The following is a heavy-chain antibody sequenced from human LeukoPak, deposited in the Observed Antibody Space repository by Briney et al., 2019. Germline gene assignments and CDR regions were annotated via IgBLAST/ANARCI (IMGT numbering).Heavy chain of an antibody. CDR3: ARAGSSWYQDDY. J-gene: IGHJ4*02. CDR1: GYTFTSYD. V-gene: IGHV1-8*01. CDR2: MNPNSGNT. Sequence: ASVKVSCKASGYTFTSYDINWVRQATGQGLEWMGWMNPNSGNTGYAQRFQGRVTMTRNTSISTAYMELSSLRSEDTAVYYCARAGSSWYQDDYWGQGTLVTVSS. D-gene: IGHD6-13*01.